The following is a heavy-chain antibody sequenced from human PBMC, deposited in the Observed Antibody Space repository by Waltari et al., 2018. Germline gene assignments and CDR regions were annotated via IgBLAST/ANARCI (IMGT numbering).Heavy chain of an antibody. Sequence: EVQLLESGGGLVQPGGSLRLSCAASGFTFSSYAMSWVRQAPGKGLAWVSAISGSGGSTYYADSVKGRFTISRDNSKNTLYLQMNSLRAEDTAVYYCVNTDLVNDITGTPAAFDYWGQGTLVTVSS. D-gene: IGHD1-20*01. CDR3: VNTDLVNDITGTPAAFDY. V-gene: IGHV3-23*01. CDR1: GFTFSSYA. CDR2: ISGSGGST. J-gene: IGHJ4*02.